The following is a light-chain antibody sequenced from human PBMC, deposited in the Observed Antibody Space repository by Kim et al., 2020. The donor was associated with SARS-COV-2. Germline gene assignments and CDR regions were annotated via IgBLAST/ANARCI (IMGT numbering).Light chain of an antibody. CDR1: QSINSRF. Sequence: SQGERATLSCRASQSINSRFLAWYQQRPGQAPRLLIYGASSRATGIPDRFSGSGSGTDFTLTITRLEPEDVAVYFCQHYDNSPLTFGGGTKVDIK. J-gene: IGKJ4*01. CDR2: GAS. V-gene: IGKV3-20*01. CDR3: QHYDNSPLT.